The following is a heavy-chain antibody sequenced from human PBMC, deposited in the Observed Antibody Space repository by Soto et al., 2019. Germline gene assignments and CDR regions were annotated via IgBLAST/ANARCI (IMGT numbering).Heavy chain of an antibody. J-gene: IGHJ5*02. CDR3: SRHIVVEPAAIGWFDP. CDR2: IYTSGST. V-gene: IGHV4-4*07. D-gene: IGHD2-2*01. CDR1: GGSISSYY. Sequence: QVQLQESGPGLVKPSETLSLTCTVSGGSISSYYWSWIRQPAGKGLGWIGRIYTSGSTNYNPSLKRRVTMSVDTSNNQSSLKLSSVTAADTAVYYWSRHIVVEPAAIGWFDPWGQGTLVTVSA.